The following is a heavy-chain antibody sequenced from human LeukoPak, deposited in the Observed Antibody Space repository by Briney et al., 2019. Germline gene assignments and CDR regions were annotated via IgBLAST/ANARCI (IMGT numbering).Heavy chain of an antibody. D-gene: IGHD3-10*01. CDR2: IYSGGST. J-gene: IGHJ4*02. CDR1: GFTVSSNY. Sequence: PGGSLRRSCAASGFTVSSNYMSWVRQAPGKGLEWVSVIYSGGSTYYADSVKGRFTISRDNSKNTLYLQMNSLRAEDTAVYYCARAPMVRGVIEALDYWGQGTLVTVSS. V-gene: IGHV3-53*01. CDR3: ARAPMVRGVIEALDY.